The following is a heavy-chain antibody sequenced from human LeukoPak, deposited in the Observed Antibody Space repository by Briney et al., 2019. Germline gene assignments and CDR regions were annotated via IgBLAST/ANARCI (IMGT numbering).Heavy chain of an antibody. J-gene: IGHJ4*02. CDR1: GFTFSSYA. V-gene: IGHV3-23*01. CDR3: ATSSRASSGYSSL. Sequence: GGSLRLSCAASGFTFSSYAMSWVRQAPGKGLEWVSAISGNGGSTYYADSVKGRFTISRDNSKNTLYLQMNSLGAEDTAVYYCATSSRASSGYSSLWGQGTLVTVSS. CDR2: ISGNGGST. D-gene: IGHD3-22*01.